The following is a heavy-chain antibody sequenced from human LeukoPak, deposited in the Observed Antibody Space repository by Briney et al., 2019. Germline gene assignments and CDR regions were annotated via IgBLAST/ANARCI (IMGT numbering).Heavy chain of an antibody. CDR3: TKDIADN. V-gene: IGHV3-49*04. D-gene: IGHD6-13*01. CDR1: GFTFGDYT. Sequence: GGSLRLSCTASGFTFGDYTLSWVRQAPGEGLEWVGFMRSRAYGETTEYAASVKGRFTISRDDSKSIGYLQMNSLKSDDTDLYYCTKDIADNWGQGTLVTVSS. J-gene: IGHJ4*02. CDR2: MRSRAYGETT.